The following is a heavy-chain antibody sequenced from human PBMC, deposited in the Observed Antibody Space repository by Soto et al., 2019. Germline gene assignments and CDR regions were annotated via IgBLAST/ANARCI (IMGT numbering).Heavy chain of an antibody. D-gene: IGHD2-8*01. CDR3: ARGTGVGYYYGMDV. CDR2: INHSGST. Sequence: SETLSLTCAVYGGSFSSYYWSWIRQPPGKGLEWIGEINHSGSTNYNPSLKSRVTISVDTSKNQFSLKLSSVTAADTAVYYCARGTGVGYYYGMDVWGQGTTVTVSS. V-gene: IGHV4-34*01. J-gene: IGHJ6*02. CDR1: GGSFSSYY.